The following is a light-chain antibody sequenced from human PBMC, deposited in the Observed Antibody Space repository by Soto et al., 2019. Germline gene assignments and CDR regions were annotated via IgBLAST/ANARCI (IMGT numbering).Light chain of an antibody. CDR3: KQRSNWPLLT. CDR1: QSVSSY. CDR2: DAS. V-gene: IGKV3-11*01. Sequence: EIVLTQSPATLSLSPGERATLSCRASQSVSSYLAWYQQKPGQAPRLLIYDASNRATGIPARFSGSGSGTDFTITISSLVNEALAGYYCKQRSNWPLLTFGGGTKVEIK. J-gene: IGKJ4*01.